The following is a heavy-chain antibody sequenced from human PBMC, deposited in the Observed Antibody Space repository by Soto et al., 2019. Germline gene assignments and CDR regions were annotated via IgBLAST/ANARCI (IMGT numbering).Heavy chain of an antibody. J-gene: IGHJ6*02. CDR2: IIPIFGTA. CDR1: GGTFSSYA. Sequence: QVQLVQSGAEVKKPGSSVKVSCKASGGTFSSYAISWVRQAPGQGLEWMGGIIPIFGTANYAQKFQGRVTITADESTGTAYMELSSLSSEDKDVYYCASDRLEYSSLYYYPSYYYYGMDIWGQGTTVTVSS. D-gene: IGHD6-6*01. V-gene: IGHV1-69*01. CDR3: ASDRLEYSSLYYYPSYYYYGMDI.